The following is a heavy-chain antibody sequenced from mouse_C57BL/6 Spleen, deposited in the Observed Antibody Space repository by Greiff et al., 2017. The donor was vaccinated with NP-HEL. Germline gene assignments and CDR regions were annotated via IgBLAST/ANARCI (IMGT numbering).Heavy chain of an antibody. J-gene: IGHJ2*01. Sequence: DVQLVESGGDLVKPGGSLKLSCAASGFTFSSYGMSWVRQTPDKRLEWVATISSGGSYTYYPDSVKGRFTISRDNAKNTLYLQMSSLKSEDTAMYYCAREEVSTMVTTCYFDYWGQGTTLTVSS. CDR1: GFTFSSYG. CDR3: AREEVSTMVTTCYFDY. CDR2: ISSGGSYT. V-gene: IGHV5-6*01. D-gene: IGHD2-1*01.